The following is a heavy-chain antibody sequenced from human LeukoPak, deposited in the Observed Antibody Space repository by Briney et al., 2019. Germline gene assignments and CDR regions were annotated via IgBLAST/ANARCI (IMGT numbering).Heavy chain of an antibody. Sequence: PSETLSLTCTVSGGSISSSSYYWGWIGQPPGKGLEWIGSIYYSGSTYYNPSLKSRVAISVDTSKNQFSLKLSSVTAADTAVYYRARQTYYYDSSGLYYCDYWGQGTLVTVSS. CDR2: IYYSGST. D-gene: IGHD3-22*01. J-gene: IGHJ4*02. CDR3: ARQTYYYDSSGLYYCDY. V-gene: IGHV4-39*01. CDR1: GGSISSSSYY.